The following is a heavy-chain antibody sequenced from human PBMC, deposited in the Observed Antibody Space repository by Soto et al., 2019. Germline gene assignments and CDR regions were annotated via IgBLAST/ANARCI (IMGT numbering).Heavy chain of an antibody. CDR1: GFTFSSLG. CDR2: ISSDGSIT. Sequence: QVQLVESGGGVVQPGRSLRLSCAASGFTFSSLGMHWVRQAPGKGLEWVAVISSDGSITHYAESVKGRLTISRDNSKDTLYLHMNSLRVEDTAVYSCAKEHHSSGYGAFFDYWGQGTLVTVSS. D-gene: IGHD3-22*01. J-gene: IGHJ4*02. V-gene: IGHV3-30*18. CDR3: AKEHHSSGYGAFFDY.